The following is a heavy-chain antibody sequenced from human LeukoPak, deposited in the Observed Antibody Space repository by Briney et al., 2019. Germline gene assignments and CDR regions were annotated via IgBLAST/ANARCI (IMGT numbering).Heavy chain of an antibody. CDR3: AKDMLPYGSGSYR. CDR2: ISWNSGSI. V-gene: IGHV3-9*01. J-gene: IGHJ4*02. CDR1: GFTFDDYA. D-gene: IGHD3-10*01. Sequence: GGSLRLSCAASGFTFDDYAMHWVRQAPGKGLEWVSGISWNSGSIGYADSVKGRFTISRDNAKNSLYLQMNSLRAEDTALYYCAKDMLPYGSGSYRWGQGTLVTVSS.